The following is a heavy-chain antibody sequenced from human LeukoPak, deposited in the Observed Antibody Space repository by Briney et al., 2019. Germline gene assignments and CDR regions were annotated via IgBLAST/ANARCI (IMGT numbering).Heavy chain of an antibody. V-gene: IGHV3-23*01. CDR1: GFTFSSYW. CDR3: AKGGAGYCTSTSCLYFFDY. Sequence: PGGSLRLSCAASGFTFSSYWMHWIRQAPGKGLEWVSTISGSGDSTYYADSVKGRFTISRDNSKNTLLLQMNSLRAEDTAVYYCAKGGAGYCTSTSCLYFFDYWGQGTLVTVST. D-gene: IGHD2-2*01. CDR2: ISGSGDST. J-gene: IGHJ4*02.